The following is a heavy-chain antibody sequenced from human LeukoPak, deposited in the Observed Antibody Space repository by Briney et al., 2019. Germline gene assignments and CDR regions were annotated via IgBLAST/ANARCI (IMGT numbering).Heavy chain of an antibody. D-gene: IGHD3-3*01. V-gene: IGHV1-8*01. CDR1: GYTFTSYD. CDR2: MNPNSGNT. J-gene: IGHJ6*03. CDR3: ARGFWSGYLHNYYMDV. Sequence: VASVKVSCKASGYTFTSYDINWVRQATGQGLEWMGWMNPNSGNTGYAQKFQGRVTMTRNTSISTAYMELSSLRSEDTAVYYCARGFWSGYLHNYYMDVWGKGTTVIVSS.